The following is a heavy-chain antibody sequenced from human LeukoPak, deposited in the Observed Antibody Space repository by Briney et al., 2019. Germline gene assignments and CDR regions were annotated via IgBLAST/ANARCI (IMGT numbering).Heavy chain of an antibody. V-gene: IGHV1-69*04. Sequence: ASVKVSCKASGGTFSSYAVSWVRQAPGQGLEWMGSIIPILGIANYAQKFQGRVTITADKSTSTAYMELSSLKASDTAMYYCARGFGRALGYCSGGSCYSYWFDPWGQGTLVTVSS. CDR1: GGTFSSYA. D-gene: IGHD2-15*01. CDR3: ARGFGRALGYCSGGSCYSYWFDP. CDR2: IIPILGIA. J-gene: IGHJ5*02.